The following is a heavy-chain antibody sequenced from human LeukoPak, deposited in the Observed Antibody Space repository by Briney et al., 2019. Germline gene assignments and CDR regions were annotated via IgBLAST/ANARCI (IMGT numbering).Heavy chain of an antibody. D-gene: IGHD4-17*01. CDR1: GFTFSSYG. CDR3: AKGGFYGDYNWFDP. CDR2: IRYDGSNK. J-gene: IGHJ5*02. V-gene: IGHV3-30*02. Sequence: GGSLRLSCAASGFTFSSYGMHWVRQAPGKGLEWVAFIRYDGSNKYYADSVKGRFTISRDNSKNTLYLQMNSLRAEDTAVYYCAKGGFYGDYNWFDPWAREPWSPSPQ.